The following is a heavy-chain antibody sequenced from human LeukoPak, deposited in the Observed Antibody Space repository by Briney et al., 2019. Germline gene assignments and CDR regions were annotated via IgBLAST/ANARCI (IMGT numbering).Heavy chain of an antibody. J-gene: IGHJ4*02. Sequence: PSETLSLTCTVSGGSISSSSYYWGWIRQPPGKGLEGIGSIYYSGSTYYNPSLKNRVTISVDTSKNQFSLKLSSVTAADTAVYYCARHVGIAVAADYWGQGTLVTVSS. CDR2: IYYSGST. CDR3: ARHVGIAVAADY. V-gene: IGHV4-39*01. D-gene: IGHD6-19*01. CDR1: GGSISSSSYY.